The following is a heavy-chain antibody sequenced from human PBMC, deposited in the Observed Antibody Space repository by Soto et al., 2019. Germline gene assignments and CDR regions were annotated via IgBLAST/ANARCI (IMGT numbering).Heavy chain of an antibody. D-gene: IGHD1-1*01. J-gene: IGHJ4*02. CDR3: ARGRYGDY. CDR1: GYDFTTYG. Sequence: QVHLVQSGDEVKKPGASVKVSCKGSGYDFTTYGITWVRQAPGQGLEWMAWISAHNGNTDYAQKLQGRVTVTRDTSTSTAYTELRSLRSDDTAMYYCARGRYGDYWGQGALVTVSS. CDR2: ISAHNGNT. V-gene: IGHV1-18*01.